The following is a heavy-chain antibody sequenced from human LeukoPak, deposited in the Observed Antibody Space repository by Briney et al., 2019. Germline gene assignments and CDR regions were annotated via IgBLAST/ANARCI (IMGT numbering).Heavy chain of an antibody. CDR1: GGTFSSYA. Sequence: GASVKVSCKASGGTFSSYAISWVRQAPGQGLEWMGGIIPIFGTANYAQKFQGRVTMTRDTSISTAYMELSRLRSDDTAVYYCASSSGYSYGYEFAYWGQGTLVTVSS. J-gene: IGHJ4*02. V-gene: IGHV1-69*05. D-gene: IGHD5-18*01. CDR2: IIPIFGTA. CDR3: ASSSGYSYGYEFAY.